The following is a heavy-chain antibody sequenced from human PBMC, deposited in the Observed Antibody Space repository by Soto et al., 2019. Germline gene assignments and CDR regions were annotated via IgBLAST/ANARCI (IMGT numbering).Heavy chain of an antibody. CDR2: FDPEDGET. CDR1: GYTLTELS. Sequence: ASVKVSCKVSGYTLTELSMHWGRQAPGKGLEWMGGFDPEDGETIYAQKFQGRVTMTEDTSTDTAYMELSSLRSEDTAVYYCATVQIKPRYCSGGSCYYPDFDYWGQGALVTVSS. V-gene: IGHV1-24*01. J-gene: IGHJ4*02. D-gene: IGHD2-15*01. CDR3: ATVQIKPRYCSGGSCYYPDFDY.